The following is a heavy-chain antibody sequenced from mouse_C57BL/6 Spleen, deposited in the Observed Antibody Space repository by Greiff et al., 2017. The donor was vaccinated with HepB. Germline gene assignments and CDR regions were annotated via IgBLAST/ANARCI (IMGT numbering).Heavy chain of an antibody. CDR1: GYTFTSYG. CDR3: AREEVGNYKDYAMDY. D-gene: IGHD2-1*01. V-gene: IGHV1-81*01. Sequence: VKLQQSGAELARPGASVKLSCKASGYTFTSYGISWVKQRTGLGLEWIGEIYPRSGNTYYNEKFKGKATLTADKSSSTAYMELRSLTSEDSAVYFCAREEVGNYKDYAMDYWGQGTSVTVSS. CDR2: IYPRSGNT. J-gene: IGHJ4*01.